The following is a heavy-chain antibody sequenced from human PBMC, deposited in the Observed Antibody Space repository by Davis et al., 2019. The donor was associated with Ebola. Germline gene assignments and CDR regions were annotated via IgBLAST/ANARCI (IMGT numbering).Heavy chain of an antibody. V-gene: IGHV3-73*01. Sequence: GESLKISCAASGFTFSGSAMHWVRQASGKGLEWVGRIRSKANSYATAYAASVKGRFTISRDDSKNTLYLQMNSLKTEDTAVYYCTTDNNWNYRSVDYWGQGTLVTVSS. CDR3: TTDNNWNYRSVDY. D-gene: IGHD1-7*01. CDR2: IRSKANSYAT. CDR1: GFTFSGSA. J-gene: IGHJ4*02.